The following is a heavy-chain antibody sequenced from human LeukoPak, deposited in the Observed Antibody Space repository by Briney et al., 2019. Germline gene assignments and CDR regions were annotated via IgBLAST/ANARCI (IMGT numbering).Heavy chain of an antibody. J-gene: IGHJ5*02. D-gene: IGHD2-2*01. CDR3: ARSSVVPAAIHNWFDP. V-gene: IGHV1-69*05. CDR2: IIPIFGTA. Sequence: SVKVSCKASGGTFSSYAISWLRQAPGQGLEWMGRIIPIFGTANYAQKFQGRVTITTDESTSTAYMELSSLRSEDTAVYYCARSSVVPAAIHNWFDPWGQGTLVTVSS. CDR1: GGTFSSYA.